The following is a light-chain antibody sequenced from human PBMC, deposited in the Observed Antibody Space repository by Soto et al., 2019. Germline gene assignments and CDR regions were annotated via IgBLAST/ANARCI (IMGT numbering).Light chain of an antibody. Sequence: EIVMTQSPATLSLSPGETATLSCRASQSVTTKLAWYQQRPGQTPRLLIYTASTRATAVPARFSGGGSVTKFSLTISSLQSDDFGVYYCQQENTYPPRLSFGSGT. CDR3: QQENTYPPRLS. J-gene: IGKJ3*01. CDR1: QSVTTK. V-gene: IGKV3-15*01. CDR2: TAS.